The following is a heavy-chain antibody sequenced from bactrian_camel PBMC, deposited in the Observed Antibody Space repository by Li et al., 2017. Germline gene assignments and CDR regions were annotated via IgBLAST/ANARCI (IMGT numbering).Heavy chain of an antibody. V-gene: IGHV3S6*01. CDR2: IYSDGSGT. J-gene: IGHJ4*01. CDR3: STSRTTY. Sequence: VQLVESGGGLVQPGGSLRLSCAASGFTFSSYGMTWVRQAPGKGLECVASIYSDGSGTYYSNSVKGRFTVSRDNANNLAYLQMTSLKSENTALYYCSTSRTTYWGQGTQVTVS. CDR1: GFTFSSYG.